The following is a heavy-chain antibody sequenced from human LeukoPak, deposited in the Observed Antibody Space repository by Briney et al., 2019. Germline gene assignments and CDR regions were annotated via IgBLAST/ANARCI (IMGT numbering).Heavy chain of an antibody. D-gene: IGHD2/OR15-2a*01. CDR2: INQEASRT. CDR3: AKYLSRAFDS. Sequence: GGSPRLSCAASGFTFRSYWMSWVRQALGKGLEWLGHINQEASRTDHADSVKGRFTISRDNARNLLYLHMSSLRAEDTAVYYCAKYLSRAFDSWGQGILVSVSS. V-gene: IGHV3-7*01. J-gene: IGHJ4*02. CDR1: GFTFRSYW.